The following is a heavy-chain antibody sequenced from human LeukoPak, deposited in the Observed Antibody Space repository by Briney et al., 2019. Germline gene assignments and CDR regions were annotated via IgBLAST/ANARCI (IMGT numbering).Heavy chain of an antibody. CDR2: INHSGST. CDR3: ARGDILTGSDY. J-gene: IGHJ4*02. V-gene: IGHV4-34*01. Sequence: SETLSLTCAVYGGSFSGYYWSWIRQPPGKGLEWIGEINHSGSTNYNPSLKSRVTISVDTSKNQFSLKLSSVTAADTAVYYCARGDILTGSDYWGQGTLVTVSS. CDR1: GGSFSGYY. D-gene: IGHD3-9*01.